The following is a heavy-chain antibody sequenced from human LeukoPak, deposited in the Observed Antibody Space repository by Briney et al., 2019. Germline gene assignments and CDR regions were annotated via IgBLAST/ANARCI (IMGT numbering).Heavy chain of an antibody. V-gene: IGHV4-34*01. D-gene: IGHD4-17*01. CDR2: INHSGST. J-gene: IGHJ4*02. CDR3: ARGTMTTLTYYFDY. CDR1: GGSFRGYY. Sequence: PSETLSLTCAVYGGSFRGYYWSWIRQPPGKGLEWIGEINHSGSTNYNPSLKSRVTISVDTSKNQFSLKLSSVTASDTAVYYCARGTMTTLTYYFDYWGQGTLVTVSS.